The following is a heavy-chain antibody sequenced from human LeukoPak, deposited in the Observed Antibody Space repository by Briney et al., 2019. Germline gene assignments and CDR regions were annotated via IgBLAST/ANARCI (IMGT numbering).Heavy chain of an antibody. J-gene: IGHJ4*02. CDR2: ISDSGGYT. Sequence: GGSLRLSCAASGFTFSNYVMSWARQAPGKGLEWVSSISDSGGYTYYADSVKGRFTISRDNSKNTLYMQMNSLRDEDTAAYFCARGDFTNYVGIDYWGQGTLVTVSS. V-gene: IGHV3-23*01. CDR1: GFTFSNYV. CDR3: ARGDFTNYVGIDY. D-gene: IGHD3-16*01.